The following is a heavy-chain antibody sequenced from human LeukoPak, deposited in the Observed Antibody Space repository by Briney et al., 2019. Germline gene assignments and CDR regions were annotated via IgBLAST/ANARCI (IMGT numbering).Heavy chain of an antibody. D-gene: IGHD3-22*01. J-gene: IGHJ5*02. CDR2: ISSSGSTI. V-gene: IGHV3-11*01. CDR1: GFTFSDYY. Sequence: PGGAPRLSSAASGFTFSDYYMSWMRQAPGKGLEWVSYISSSGSTIYYADSVRGGFTISRDNAKNSLYLQMKSLRAQDTAVYYCARVKLYYDSSGYLESWGEGTLGTVSS. CDR3: ARVKLYYDSSGYLES.